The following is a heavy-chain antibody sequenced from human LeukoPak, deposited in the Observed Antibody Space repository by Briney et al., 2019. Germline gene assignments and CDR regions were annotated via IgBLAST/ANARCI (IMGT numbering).Heavy chain of an antibody. V-gene: IGHV3-21*01. CDR1: GFTFSSYS. D-gene: IGHD3-22*01. J-gene: IGHJ3*02. CDR3: ARDQYYYDSSGYYYEHDAFDI. CDR2: ISSSSSYI. Sequence: GGSLRLSCAASGFTFSSYSMNWVRQAPGKGLEWVSSISSSSSYIYYADSEKGRFTISRDNAKNSLYLQMNSLRAEDTAVYYCARDQYYYDSSGYYYEHDAFDIWGQGTMVTVSS.